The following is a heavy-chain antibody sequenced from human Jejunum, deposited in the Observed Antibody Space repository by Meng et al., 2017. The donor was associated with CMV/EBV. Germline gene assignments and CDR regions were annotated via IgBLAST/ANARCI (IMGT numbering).Heavy chain of an antibody. V-gene: IGHV4-39*07. D-gene: IGHD2-2*02. J-gene: IGHJ6*02. Sequence: QPPGKGLEWIGNVYYSGSTYYNPSLKSRVTISVDTSKNQFSLKLSSVTAADTAVYYCARGSSQSVGYCSSTSCYKGSGKSYGMDVWGQGTTVTVSS. CDR2: VYYSGST. CDR3: ARGSSQSVGYCSSTSCYKGSGKSYGMDV.